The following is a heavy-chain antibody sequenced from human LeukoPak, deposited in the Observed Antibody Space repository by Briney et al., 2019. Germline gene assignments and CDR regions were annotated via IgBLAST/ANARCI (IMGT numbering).Heavy chain of an antibody. Sequence: ASVKVSCKASGYTFTSYGISWVRQAPGQGLEWMGWMNPNSGNTGYAQKFQGRVTMTEDTSTDTAYMELSSLRSEDTAVYYCATANSYIGDLDYWGQGTLVTVSS. CDR1: GYTFTSYG. V-gene: IGHV1-8*02. CDR2: MNPNSGNT. J-gene: IGHJ4*02. CDR3: ATANSYIGDLDY. D-gene: IGHD2-15*01.